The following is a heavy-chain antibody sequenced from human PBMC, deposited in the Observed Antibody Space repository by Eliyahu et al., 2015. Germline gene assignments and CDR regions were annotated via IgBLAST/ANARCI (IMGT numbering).Heavy chain of an antibody. D-gene: IGHD6-13*01. V-gene: IGHV3-30*16. CDR1: GFXFSNXD. J-gene: IGHJ6*02. CDR3: ARVGLGYNRSWYNYYYFGMDV. Sequence: QVQVVESGGGVVQPGRSLTLSCAASGFXFSNXDIHWVRQAPGKDLVWLTSISKDGVKKYADSVKGRFTISRDNSKKKVYLEMNSLRPEDTAVYYCARVGLGYNRSWYNYYYFGMDVWGQGTTVTVSS. CDR2: ISKDGVKK.